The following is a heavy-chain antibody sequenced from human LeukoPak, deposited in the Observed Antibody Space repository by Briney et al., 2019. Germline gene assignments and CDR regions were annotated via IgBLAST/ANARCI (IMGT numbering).Heavy chain of an antibody. CDR1: GFTFSSYE. J-gene: IGHJ4*02. CDR2: ISSSGSTI. D-gene: IGHD3-22*01. CDR3: ARAPALDSSGYYFNY. V-gene: IGHV3-48*03. Sequence: GGSLRLSCAASGFTFSSYEMNWVRQAPGKGLEWVSYISSSGSTIYYADSVKGRFTISRDNAKNSLYLQMNSLRAEDTAVYYCARAPALDSSGYYFNYWGQGTLVTVSS.